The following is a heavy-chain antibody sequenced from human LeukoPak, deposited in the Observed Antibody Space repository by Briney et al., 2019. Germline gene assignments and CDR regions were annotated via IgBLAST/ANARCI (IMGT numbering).Heavy chain of an antibody. CDR3: GRDRGSGFDY. Sequence: ASVKVSCKASGYTFTSYYMHWVRQAPGQGLEWMGIINPSGGSTSYAQKFQGRVTMTRDMSTSTVYMELSRLRSEDTAVYYCGRDRGSGFDYWGQGTRVTVSS. V-gene: IGHV1-46*01. J-gene: IGHJ4*02. D-gene: IGHD6-19*01. CDR1: GYTFTSYY. CDR2: INPSGGST.